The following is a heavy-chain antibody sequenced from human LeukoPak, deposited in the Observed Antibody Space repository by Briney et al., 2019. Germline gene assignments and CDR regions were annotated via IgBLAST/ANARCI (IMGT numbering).Heavy chain of an antibody. D-gene: IGHD6-19*01. CDR2: IIPIFGIA. Sequence: ASVKVSCKASGGTFSSYAISWVRQAPGQGLEWMGRIIPIFGIANYAQKFQGRVTITADKSTGTAYMELSSLRSEDTAVYYCASSIAVAGPIDYWGQGTLVTVSS. CDR3: ASSIAVAGPIDY. V-gene: IGHV1-69*04. CDR1: GGTFSSYA. J-gene: IGHJ4*02.